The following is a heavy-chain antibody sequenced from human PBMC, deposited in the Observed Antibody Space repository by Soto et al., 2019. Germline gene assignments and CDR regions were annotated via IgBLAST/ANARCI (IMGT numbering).Heavy chain of an antibody. CDR2: INHSGST. Sequence: SETLSLICAVYGGSFSGYYWSWIRQPPGEGLEWIGEINHSGSTNYNPSLKSRVTISVDTSKNQFSLRLSSVTAADTAVYYCARVRAAASRPSEYFLHWGQGTLVTVSS. V-gene: IGHV4-34*01. J-gene: IGHJ1*01. D-gene: IGHD2-15*01. CDR3: ARVRAAASRPSEYFLH. CDR1: GGSFSGYY.